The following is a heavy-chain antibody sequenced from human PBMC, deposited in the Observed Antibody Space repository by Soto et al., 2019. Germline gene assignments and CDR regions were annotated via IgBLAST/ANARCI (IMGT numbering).Heavy chain of an antibody. CDR1: GFPFSGYA. J-gene: IGHJ5*02. V-gene: IGHV3-23*01. CDR2: IRDSGDRT. CDR3: VKNPLRNGHNGFDP. D-gene: IGHD5-12*01. Sequence: EVQLLESGGGLVQPGGSLTLSCAASGFPFSGYAMSWVRQAPGKGLEWVAAIRDSGDRTHYADSVEGRFTISRDNVKYTVYPQREGLNAEDTAFYYCVKNPLRNGHNGFDPWCQGTLVTVST.